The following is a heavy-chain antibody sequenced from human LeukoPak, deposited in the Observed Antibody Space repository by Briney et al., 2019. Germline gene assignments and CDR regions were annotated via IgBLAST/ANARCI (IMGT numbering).Heavy chain of an antibody. CDR1: GCTFTTYG. CDR2: ISAYNGNT. D-gene: IGHD6-6*01. V-gene: IGHV1-18*01. Sequence: ASVKVSCKASGCTFTTYGISWVRQAPGQGLEWMGWISAYNGNTNYAQNLQGRATMTTDTSTTTAYMELRSLRSDDTAVYYCARGRKQLVPPRYYYGMDVWGQGTTVTVSS. CDR3: ARGRKQLVPPRYYYGMDV. J-gene: IGHJ6*02.